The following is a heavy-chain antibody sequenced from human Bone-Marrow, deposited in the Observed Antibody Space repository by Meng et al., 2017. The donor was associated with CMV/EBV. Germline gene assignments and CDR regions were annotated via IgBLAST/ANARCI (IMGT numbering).Heavy chain of an antibody. CDR3: ARELVGMDV. V-gene: IGHV3-48*04. D-gene: IGHD2-15*01. CDR1: GFTFSSYS. CDR2: ISSSSSTI. Sequence: GESLKISCAASGFTFSSYSMNWVRQAPGKGLEWVSYISSSSSTIYYADSVKGRFTVSRDNAKNSLYLQMNSLRAEDTAVYYCARELVGMDVWGQGTTVTVSS. J-gene: IGHJ6*02.